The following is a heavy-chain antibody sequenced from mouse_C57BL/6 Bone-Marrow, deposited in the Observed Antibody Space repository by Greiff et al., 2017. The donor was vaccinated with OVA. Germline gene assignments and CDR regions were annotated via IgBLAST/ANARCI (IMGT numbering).Heavy chain of an antibody. J-gene: IGHJ3*01. V-gene: IGHV1-81*01. CDR1: GYTFTSYG. Sequence: QVQLQQSGAELARPGASVKLSCKASGYTFTSYGISWVKQRTGQGLEWIGEIYPRSGNTYYNEKFKGKATLTADKSSSTAYMELRSLTSEDSAVYFCAVISPLAPCDVAWFAYWGQGTLVTVSA. D-gene: IGHD2-3*01. CDR3: AVISPLAPCDVAWFAY. CDR2: IYPRSGNT.